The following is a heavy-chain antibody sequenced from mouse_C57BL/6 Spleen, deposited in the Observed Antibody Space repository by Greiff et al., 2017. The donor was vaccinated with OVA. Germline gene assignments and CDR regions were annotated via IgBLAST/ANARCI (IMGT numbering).Heavy chain of an antibody. CDR1: GYSFTGYY. V-gene: IGHV1-42*01. CDR3: ASLRRDYAMDY. D-gene: IGHD2-12*01. CDR2: INPSTGGT. J-gene: IGHJ4*01. Sequence: VQLQQSGPELVKPGASVKISCKASGYSFTGYYMNWVKQSPEKSLEWIVEINPSTGGTTYNQKFKAKATLTVDKSSSTAYMQLKSLTSEDSAVYYCASLRRDYAMDYWGQGTSVTVSS.